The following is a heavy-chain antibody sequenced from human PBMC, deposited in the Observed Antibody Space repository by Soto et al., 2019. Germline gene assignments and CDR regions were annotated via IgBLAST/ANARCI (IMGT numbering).Heavy chain of an antibody. CDR2: INHSGST. CDR3: ARDATVTTSWFDP. Sequence: QVQLQQWGAGLLKPSETLSLTCAVHGGSFSGYYWSWIRQPPGKGLEWIGEINHSGSTNYNPSLKSRVTISVDTSKNQFSLKLSSVTAADTAVYYCARDATVTTSWFDPWGQGTLVTVSS. CDR1: GGSFSGYY. V-gene: IGHV4-34*01. D-gene: IGHD4-4*01. J-gene: IGHJ5*02.